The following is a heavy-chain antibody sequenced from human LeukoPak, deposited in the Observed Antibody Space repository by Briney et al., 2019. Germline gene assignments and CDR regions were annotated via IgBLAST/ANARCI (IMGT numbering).Heavy chain of an antibody. V-gene: IGHV1-18*01. D-gene: IGHD1-1*01. CDR3: VPRRYTTLPFDY. CDR2: ISAYNGNT. J-gene: IGHJ4*02. Sequence: GYTXXXDGISWVRQAPGEGLEWMGWISAYNGNTNYAQRLEGRVTITRETSTSRDYMELRRLRCEDTGVYYWVPRRYTTLPFDYWGQGTLVTVSS. CDR1: GYTXXXDG.